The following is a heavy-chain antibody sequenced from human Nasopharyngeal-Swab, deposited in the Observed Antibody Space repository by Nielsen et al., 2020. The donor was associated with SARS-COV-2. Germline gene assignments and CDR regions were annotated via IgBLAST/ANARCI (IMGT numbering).Heavy chain of an antibody. D-gene: IGHD6-13*01. V-gene: IGHV1-58*02. Sequence: SVKVSCKASGFTFIRSAMQWVRQARGQRLEWIGWIVIGSDNTKSARKFQERVTITRGMSTSTAYMELSSLRSEDTAVYYCAAGRYSSSWYSGIDYWGQGTLVTVSS. CDR3: AAGRYSSSWYSGIDY. J-gene: IGHJ4*02. CDR2: IVIGSDNT. CDR1: GFTFIRSA.